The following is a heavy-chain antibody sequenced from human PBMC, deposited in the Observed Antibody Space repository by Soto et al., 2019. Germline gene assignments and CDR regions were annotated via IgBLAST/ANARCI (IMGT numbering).Heavy chain of an antibody. Sequence: SETLSLTCTVSGGSISSGEYYWSWIRQPPGKGLEWIGYIYYSGSTYYNPSLKSRVTISVDTSKNQLSLKLSSVTAADTAVYYCARDYYYDSRGYPGAYYYGMDVWGQGTTVTVSS. CDR1: GGSISSGEYY. D-gene: IGHD3-22*01. V-gene: IGHV4-30-4*02. CDR2: IYYSGST. J-gene: IGHJ6*02. CDR3: ARDYYYDSRGYPGAYYYGMDV.